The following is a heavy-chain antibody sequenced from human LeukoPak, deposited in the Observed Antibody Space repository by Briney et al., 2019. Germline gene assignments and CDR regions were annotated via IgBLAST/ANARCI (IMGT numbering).Heavy chain of an antibody. CDR1: GGSFSGYY. Sequence: PSETLSLTCAVYGGSFSGYYWSWIRQPPGKELEWIGEINHSGSTNYNPSLKSRVTISVDTSKNQFSLKLSSVTAADTAVYYCARSRSVYYFDYWGQGTLVTVSS. J-gene: IGHJ4*02. CDR2: INHSGST. V-gene: IGHV4-34*01. CDR3: ARSRSVYYFDY. D-gene: IGHD3-3*01.